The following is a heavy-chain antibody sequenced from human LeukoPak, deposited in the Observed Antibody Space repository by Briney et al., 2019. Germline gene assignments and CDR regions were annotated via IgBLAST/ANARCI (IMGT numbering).Heavy chain of an antibody. J-gene: IGHJ5*02. Sequence: SETLSLTCTVSGGSVSSGSYYWSWIRQPPGKGLEWIGYIYYSGSTNYNPSLKSRVTISVDMSKNQFSLKLSSVTAADTAVYYCARDRGSGSYFGWFDPWGQGTLVTVSS. CDR2: IYYSGST. CDR1: GGSVSSGSYY. CDR3: ARDRGSGSYFGWFDP. D-gene: IGHD3-10*01. V-gene: IGHV4-61*01.